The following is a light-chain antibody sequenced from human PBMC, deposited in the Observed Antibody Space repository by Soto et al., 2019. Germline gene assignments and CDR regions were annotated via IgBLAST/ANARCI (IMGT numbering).Light chain of an antibody. Sequence: DLQMTQSPSSVSASVGDRVTITCRASQGISSWLAWFQQKPGEAPRLLIYAASSLHSGVPSRFSDRGSGTEFTLTISSLQPEDFATYYCQQGNSFPLTFGGGTKVEIK. V-gene: IGKV1-12*01. CDR1: QGISSW. J-gene: IGKJ4*01. CDR2: AAS. CDR3: QQGNSFPLT.